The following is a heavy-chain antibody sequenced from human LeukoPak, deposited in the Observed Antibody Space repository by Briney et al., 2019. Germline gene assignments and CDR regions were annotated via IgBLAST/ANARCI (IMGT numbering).Heavy chain of an antibody. D-gene: IGHD3-3*02. V-gene: IGHV4-34*01. CDR3: ARHLDGNWFDP. J-gene: IGHJ5*02. CDR1: GGSFSGYY. CDR2: INHSGST. Sequence: SETLSLTCAVYGGSFSGYYWSWIRQPPGKGLEWIGEINHSGSTNYNPSLKSRVTISVDTSKNQFSLKLSSVTAADTAVYYCARHLDGNWFDPWGQGTLVTVSS.